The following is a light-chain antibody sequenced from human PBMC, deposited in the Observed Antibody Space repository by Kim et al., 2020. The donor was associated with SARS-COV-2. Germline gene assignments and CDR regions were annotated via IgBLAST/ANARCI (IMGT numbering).Light chain of an antibody. J-gene: IGLJ2*01. CDR3: SSYAGRNDLV. CDR2: GVT. CDR1: SSGVGCYAY. Sequence: GQSGDITWTGASSGVGCYAYVSWCQHHPGRAPKLIIYGVTKRPPGVPDRLSGSKSGNTAFLTVSGLQAEDEADYYCSSYAGRNDLVFGGGTQLTVL. V-gene: IGLV2-8*01.